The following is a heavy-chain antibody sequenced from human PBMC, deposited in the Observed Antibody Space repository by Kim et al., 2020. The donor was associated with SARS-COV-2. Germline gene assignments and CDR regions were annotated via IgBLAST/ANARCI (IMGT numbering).Heavy chain of an antibody. Sequence: SLKSRVTISVDTSKNQFSLKLSSVTAADTAVYYCARGNTIFGVVTNAFDIWGQGTMVTVSS. D-gene: IGHD3-3*01. CDR3: ARGNTIFGVVTNAFDI. V-gene: IGHV4-59*09. J-gene: IGHJ3*02.